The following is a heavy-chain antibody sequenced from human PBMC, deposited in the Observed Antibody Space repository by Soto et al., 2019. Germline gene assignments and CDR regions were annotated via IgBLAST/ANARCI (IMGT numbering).Heavy chain of an antibody. V-gene: IGHV3-23*01. D-gene: IGHD3-16*02. Sequence: PGGSLRLSCAASGFTFSSYAMSWVRQAPGKGPEWVSAISGSGGSTYYADSVKGRFTISRDNSKNTLYLQMNSLRAEDTAVYYCAKDLSTSPPHDYVWGSYRYGAFDIWGQGTMVTVSS. J-gene: IGHJ3*02. CDR1: GFTFSSYA. CDR2: ISGSGGST. CDR3: AKDLSTSPPHDYVWGSYRYGAFDI.